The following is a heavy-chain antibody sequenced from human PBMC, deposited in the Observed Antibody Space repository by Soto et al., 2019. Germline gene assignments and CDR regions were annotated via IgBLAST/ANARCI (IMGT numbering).Heavy chain of an antibody. D-gene: IGHD3-10*01. J-gene: IGHJ4*02. Sequence: EVQLLESGGGLVQPGGSLRLSCATSGFTFSNYAMSWVRQAPGKGLEWVSGISTGAGNTYYADSVKGRFTISRDNSKNTLYLQLNILRAEDTAVYYCAARGWGQGTLVTVSS. CDR3: AARG. V-gene: IGHV3-23*01. CDR2: ISTGAGNT. CDR1: GFTFSNYA.